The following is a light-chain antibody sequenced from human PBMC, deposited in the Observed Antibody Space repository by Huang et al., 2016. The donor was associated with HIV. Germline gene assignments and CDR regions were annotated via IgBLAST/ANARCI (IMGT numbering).Light chain of an antibody. Sequence: DIQMTQSPSSLSASVGDRVSITCRASQGISSYLAWYQQKPGKAPKLLLYAASRLERGVPSRFRGRGSGTDYTLTISNLQPEDFATYYCQHYYGTLWTFGQGTKVEIK. J-gene: IGKJ1*01. CDR2: AAS. V-gene: IGKV1-NL1*01. CDR1: QGISSY. CDR3: QHYYGTLWT.